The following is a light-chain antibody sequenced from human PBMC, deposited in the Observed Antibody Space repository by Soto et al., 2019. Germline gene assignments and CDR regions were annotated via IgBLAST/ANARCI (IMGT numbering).Light chain of an antibody. CDR3: QQSYKTPWT. Sequence: DIPMTQSPSSLSASLGDRVTITCRANQDISRYLIWYPNKLGQAPKLLIHAASTLSSGVPSRFSGSESGTDFTLTISGLEHEDSATYYCQQSYKTPWTFGQGTKVEIK. CDR2: AAS. CDR1: QDISRY. V-gene: IGKV1-39*01. J-gene: IGKJ1*01.